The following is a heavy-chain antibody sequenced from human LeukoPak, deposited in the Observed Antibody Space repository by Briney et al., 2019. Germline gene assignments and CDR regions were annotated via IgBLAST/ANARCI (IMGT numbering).Heavy chain of an antibody. V-gene: IGHV4-34*01. J-gene: IGHJ6*03. Sequence: SETLSLTCAVYGGSFSGYYWSWIRQPPGKGLEWIGEINHSGSTNYNPSLKSRVTISVDTSKNQFSLKLSSVTAADTAVYYCARGAWFGRTYYYYYYMDVWGKGTTVTISS. D-gene: IGHD3-10*01. CDR1: GGSFSGYY. CDR2: INHSGST. CDR3: ARGAWFGRTYYYYYYMDV.